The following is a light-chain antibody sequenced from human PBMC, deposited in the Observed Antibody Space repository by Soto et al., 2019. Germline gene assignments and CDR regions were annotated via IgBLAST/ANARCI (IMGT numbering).Light chain of an antibody. V-gene: IGLV1-51*01. CDR1: SSNIGNNY. CDR3: GTWDSSLSAGV. Sequence: QSVLTQPPSVSAAPGQTVTISCSGSSSNIGNNYVSWYQQLPGTAPKLLMYDNNKRPSGIPDRFSGSKSVTSATLGITGLQTGDEADYYCGTWDSSLSAGVFGGGTKLTVL. CDR2: DNN. J-gene: IGLJ2*01.